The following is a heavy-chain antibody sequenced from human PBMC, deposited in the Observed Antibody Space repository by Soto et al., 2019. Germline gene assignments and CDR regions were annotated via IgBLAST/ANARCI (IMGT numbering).Heavy chain of an antibody. CDR2: IYYSGST. V-gene: IGHV4-59*01. Sequence: ESLSLTGAVSGGSISSYYWSWIRQPPGKGLEWIGYIYYSGSTNYNPSLKSRVTISVDTSKNQFSLKLSSVTAADTAVYYCARSIAAAGLYGMDVWGQGTKVTVSS. CDR3: ARSIAAAGLYGMDV. CDR1: GGSISSYY. D-gene: IGHD6-13*01. J-gene: IGHJ6*02.